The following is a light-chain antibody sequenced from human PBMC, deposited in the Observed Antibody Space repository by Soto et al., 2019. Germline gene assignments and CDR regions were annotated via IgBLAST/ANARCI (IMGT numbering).Light chain of an antibody. Sequence: IQMTQSPSSLSASVGDRLTITRKASQDITNDSNGDHQKPGKAPKLMNYDASDLETGVPSRFSGSASGTDFTFTISSLPPEDIATYYCQQYDDLPRTFGGWAKVDIK. CDR2: DAS. J-gene: IGKJ4*01. CDR3: QQYDDLPRT. V-gene: IGKV1-33*01. CDR1: QDITND.